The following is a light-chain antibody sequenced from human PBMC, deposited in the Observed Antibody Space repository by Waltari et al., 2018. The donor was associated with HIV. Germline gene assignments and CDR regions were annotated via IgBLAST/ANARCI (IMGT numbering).Light chain of an antibody. CDR2: WAS. V-gene: IGKV4-1*01. CDR3: QQYYSTPPFMYT. J-gene: IGKJ2*01. Sequence: DIVMTQSPDSLAVSLGERATINCKSSQRVLYSSNNKNYVAWYQQKPGQPPKLLIYWASTRESGVPDRFSGSGSGTDFTLTISSLQAEDVAVYYCQQYYSTPPFMYTFGQGTKLEIK. CDR1: QRVLYSSNNKNY.